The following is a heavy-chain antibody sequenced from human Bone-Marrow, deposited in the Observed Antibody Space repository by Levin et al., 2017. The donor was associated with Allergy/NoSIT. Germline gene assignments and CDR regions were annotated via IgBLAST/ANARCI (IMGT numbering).Heavy chain of an antibody. CDR2: ISSSSSYI. Sequence: GESLKISCAASGFTFSSYSMNWVRQAPGKGLEWVSSISSSSSYIYYADSVKGRFTISRDNAKNSLYLQMNSLRAEDTGVYYCAREGNSDGLFVDYWGQGTLVTVSS. D-gene: IGHD5-18*01. CDR3: AREGNSDGLFVDY. V-gene: IGHV3-21*01. CDR1: GFTFSSYS. J-gene: IGHJ4*02.